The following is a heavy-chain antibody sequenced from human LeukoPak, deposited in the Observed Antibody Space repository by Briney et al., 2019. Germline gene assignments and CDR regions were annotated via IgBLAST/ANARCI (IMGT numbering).Heavy chain of an antibody. CDR1: GGSISSYY. CDR3: ARGLFRGAFDI. CDR2: IYYSGST. D-gene: IGHD3-10*01. J-gene: IGHJ3*02. V-gene: IGHV4-59*01. Sequence: SETLSLTCTVSGGSISSYYWSWIRQPPGKGPEWIGYIYYSGSTNYNPSLKSRVTISVDTSKNQFSLELSSVTAADTAVYYCARGLFRGAFDIWGQGTMVTVSS.